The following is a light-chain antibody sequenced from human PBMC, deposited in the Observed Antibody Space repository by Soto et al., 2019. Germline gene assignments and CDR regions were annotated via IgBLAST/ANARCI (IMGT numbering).Light chain of an antibody. J-gene: IGLJ2*01. V-gene: IGLV3-21*04. CDR1: NIGGKT. Sequence: SYELTQPPSVSLAPGKTARITCGGNNIGGKTEHWYQQKPGQAPVVVIYYDSERPSGISERFSGSNSGNTATLTIRRVEAGDEADYYCQVWDSSSDHVAFGGGTKLTVL. CDR2: YDS. CDR3: QVWDSSSDHVA.